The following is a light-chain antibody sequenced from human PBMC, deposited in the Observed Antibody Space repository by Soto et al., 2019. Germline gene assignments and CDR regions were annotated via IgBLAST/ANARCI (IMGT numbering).Light chain of an antibody. Sequence: EIVLIPSPATLSLSPGERATLSCRASQSVSSNLAWYQQDPGQAPRLLIFDASNRATGIPARFSGSGSGTDFILTISSLEPEDFAVYYCQQHSNWPLTFGGGTKVDIK. CDR1: QSVSSN. CDR3: QQHSNWPLT. J-gene: IGKJ4*01. CDR2: DAS. V-gene: IGKV3-11*01.